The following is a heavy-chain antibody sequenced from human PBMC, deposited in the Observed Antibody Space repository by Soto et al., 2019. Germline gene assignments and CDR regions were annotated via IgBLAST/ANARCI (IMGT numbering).Heavy chain of an antibody. Sequence: SETLSLTCTVSGGSISSSNYYWGWIRQPPGKGLEWIGSIYYSGSTYYNPSLKSRVTISVDTSKNQFSLKLSSVTAADTAVYYCARQEYYYDSSGYYTCWGQGTLVTVSS. CDR3: ARQEYYYDSSGYYTC. D-gene: IGHD3-22*01. V-gene: IGHV4-39*01. CDR1: GGSISSSNYY. J-gene: IGHJ4*02. CDR2: IYYSGST.